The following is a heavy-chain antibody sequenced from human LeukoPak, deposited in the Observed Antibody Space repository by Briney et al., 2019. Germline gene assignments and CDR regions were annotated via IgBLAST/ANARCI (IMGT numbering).Heavy chain of an antibody. V-gene: IGHV4-39*01. D-gene: IGHD2-15*01. CDR1: GGSISSSDYY. CDR3: ARVNTQGVPSP. J-gene: IGHJ5*02. Sequence: SETLSLTCTVSGGSISSSDYYWGWIRQPPGRGVEWIASIYDSGTTHYNPSRQSRVTMSVDTSKNQYSLKLSSVTAADTAVYYCARVNTQGVPSPWGQGILVTVSS. CDR2: IYDSGTT.